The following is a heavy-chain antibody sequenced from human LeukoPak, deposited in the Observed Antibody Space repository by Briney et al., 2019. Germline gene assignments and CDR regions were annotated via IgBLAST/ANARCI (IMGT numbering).Heavy chain of an antibody. J-gene: IGHJ6*02. CDR2: LYFGGST. CDR1: GDSISSNNFY. Sequence: PSETLSLTCSVSGDSISSNNFYWGWIRRPPGKGLEWIGSLYFGGSTYYNPSLKSRATVSVDTSKNQFSLNLTSVTAAGAAVYYSARMGTYFSYFGMDVWGPGTTVTVSS. V-gene: IGHV4-39*01. CDR3: ARMGTYFSYFGMDV. D-gene: IGHD1-1*01.